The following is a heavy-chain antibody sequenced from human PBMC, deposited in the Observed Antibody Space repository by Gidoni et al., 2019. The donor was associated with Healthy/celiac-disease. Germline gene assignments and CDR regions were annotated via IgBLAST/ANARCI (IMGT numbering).Heavy chain of an antibody. CDR1: GGTFSSYA. V-gene: IGHV1-69*01. D-gene: IGHD3-9*01. J-gene: IGHJ6*02. Sequence: QVQLVQSGAEVKKPGSSVKVSCKASGGTFSSYAISWVRKAPGQGLEWMGGIIPIFGTANYAQKFQGRVTITADESTSTAYMELSSLRSEDTAVYYCARWGYFDWLFPKDYYGMDVWGQGTTVTVSS. CDR2: IIPIFGTA. CDR3: ARWGYFDWLFPKDYYGMDV.